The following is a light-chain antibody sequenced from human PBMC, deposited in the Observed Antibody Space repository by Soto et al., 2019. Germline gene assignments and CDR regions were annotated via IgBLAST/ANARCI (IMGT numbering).Light chain of an antibody. Sequence: QSVLTQPPSASGTPGQRVTIACSGSSSNIGSNTVTWYQQLPGTATKLLIYSNNQRTSGVPDRFSGSKSGTSASLAISGLQSEDEADYYCAAWDDSLNGHVVFGGGTKLTVL. CDR2: SNN. CDR3: AAWDDSLNGHVV. V-gene: IGLV1-44*01. J-gene: IGLJ2*01. CDR1: SSNIGSNT.